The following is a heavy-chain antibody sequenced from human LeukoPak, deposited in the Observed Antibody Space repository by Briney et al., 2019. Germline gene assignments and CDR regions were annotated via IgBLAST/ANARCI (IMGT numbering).Heavy chain of an antibody. D-gene: IGHD2-15*01. J-gene: IGHJ5*02. Sequence: SVKVSCKASGGTFSSYAISWVRQAPGQGLEWMGRIIPILGIANYAQKFQGRVTITADKSTSTAYMELSSLRSEDTAVYYCARDQGSGGTVYTNWFDPWGQGTLVTVSS. CDR1: GGTFSSYA. CDR3: ARDQGSGGTVYTNWFDP. CDR2: IIPILGIA. V-gene: IGHV1-69*04.